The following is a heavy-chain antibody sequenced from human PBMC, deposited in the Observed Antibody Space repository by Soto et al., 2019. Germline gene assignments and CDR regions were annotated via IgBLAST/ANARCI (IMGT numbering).Heavy chain of an antibody. CDR3: ARQTITVNRGGWFDP. CDR1: GGSISSSSYY. Sequence: SETLSLTCTVSGGSISSSSYYWGWIRQPPGKGLECIGSIYYSGSTYYNPSLKSRVTISVDTSKNQFSLKLSSVTAADTAVYYCARQTITVNRGGWFDPWGQGTMGTVSS. D-gene: IGHD3-10*01. J-gene: IGHJ5*02. V-gene: IGHV4-39*01. CDR2: IYYSGST.